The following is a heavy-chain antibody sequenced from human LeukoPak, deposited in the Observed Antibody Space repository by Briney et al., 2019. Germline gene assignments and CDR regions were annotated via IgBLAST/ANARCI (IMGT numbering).Heavy chain of an antibody. J-gene: IGHJ1*01. CDR3: ARGYGSGSFQH. Sequence: GGSLRLSCAASGFTFSSYSMNWVRQAPGKGLEWVSSISSSSYIYYADSVKGRFTISRDNAKNSLYLQMNSLRAEDTAVYYCARGYGSGSFQHWGQGTLVTVSS. CDR2: ISSSSYI. V-gene: IGHV3-21*01. CDR1: GFTFSSYS. D-gene: IGHD3-10*01.